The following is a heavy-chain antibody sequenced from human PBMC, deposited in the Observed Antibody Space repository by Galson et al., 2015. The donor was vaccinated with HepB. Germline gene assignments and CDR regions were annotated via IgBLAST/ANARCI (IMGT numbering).Heavy chain of an antibody. V-gene: IGHV4-31*03. CDR3: ARECEYANSGVGFDP. Sequence: TLSLTCTVSGGSISSGGYYWTWIRQHPGKGLEWIGYIFYTGSTYYNPSLKSRVSISVDTSKNQFSLKLRSVTAADTAVYYCARECEYANSGVGFDPWGQGTLVTVSS. D-gene: IGHD2-2*01. J-gene: IGHJ5*02. CDR2: IFYTGST. CDR1: GGSISSGGYY.